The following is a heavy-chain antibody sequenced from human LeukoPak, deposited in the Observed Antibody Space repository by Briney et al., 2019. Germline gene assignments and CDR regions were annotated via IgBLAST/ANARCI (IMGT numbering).Heavy chain of an antibody. V-gene: IGHV4-59*01. CDR3: AREALGYSSSWYAV. Sequence: PSETLSLTCTVSGGSISSYYWSWIRQPPGKGLEWIGYIYYSGSTNYNPSLKSRVTISVDTSKNQFSLKLSSVTPADTAVYYCAREALGYSSSWYAVWGQGTLVTVSS. J-gene: IGHJ4*02. CDR1: GGSISSYY. D-gene: IGHD6-13*01. CDR2: IYYSGST.